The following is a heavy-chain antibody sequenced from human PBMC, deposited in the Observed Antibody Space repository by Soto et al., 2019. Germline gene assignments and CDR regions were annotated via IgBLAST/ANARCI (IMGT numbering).Heavy chain of an antibody. CDR2: ISYDGSNK. Sequence: QVQLVESGGGVVPPGRSLRLSCAASGFTFSSYGMHWVRQAPGKGLEWVAVISYDGSNKDYADSVKGRFTISRDNSKNTLYLQMNSLRAEDTAVYYCAKNGSSSSWYKGYIDVWGKGTTVTVSS. CDR1: GFTFSSYG. V-gene: IGHV3-30*18. J-gene: IGHJ6*03. CDR3: AKNGSSSSWYKGYIDV. D-gene: IGHD6-13*01.